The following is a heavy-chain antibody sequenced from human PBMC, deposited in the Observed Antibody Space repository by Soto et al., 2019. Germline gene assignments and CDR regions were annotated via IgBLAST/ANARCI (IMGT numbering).Heavy chain of an antibody. CDR3: ARTPATVTTAINWFDP. CDR1: GGSISRGGYY. CDR2: IYYSGST. J-gene: IGHJ5*02. V-gene: IGHV4-31*03. D-gene: IGHD4-17*01. Sequence: SETLSLPRTFSGGSISRGGYYWSWIRQHPGKGLEWIGYIYYSGSTYYNPSLKSRVTISVDTSKNQFSLKLSSVTAADTAVYYCARTPATVTTAINWFDPWGQGTLVTVS.